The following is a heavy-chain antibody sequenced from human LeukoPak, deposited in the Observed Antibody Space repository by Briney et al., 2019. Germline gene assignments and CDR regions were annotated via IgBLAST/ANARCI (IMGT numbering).Heavy chain of an antibody. Sequence: GGSLRLSCAASGFTFSSYAMSWVRQAPGKGLEWVSAISGSGGSTYYADSVKGRFTISRDNSKNTLYLQMNSLRAEDTAVYYCAKNFRFLRYYYMDVWGKGTTVTVSS. D-gene: IGHD3-3*01. CDR3: AKNFRFLRYYYMDV. V-gene: IGHV3-23*01. J-gene: IGHJ6*03. CDR1: GFTFSSYA. CDR2: ISGSGGST.